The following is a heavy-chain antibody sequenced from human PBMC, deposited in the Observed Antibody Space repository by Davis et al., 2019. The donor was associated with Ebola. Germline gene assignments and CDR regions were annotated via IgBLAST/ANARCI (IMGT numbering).Heavy chain of an antibody. CDR3: TTAPYYDFWSGYYRGDY. CDR2: IKSKTDGGTT. D-gene: IGHD3-3*01. V-gene: IGHV3-15*01. CDR1: GFTFSNAW. J-gene: IGHJ4*02. Sequence: GGSLRLSCAASGFTFSNAWMSWVRQAPGKGLEWVGRIKSKTDGGTTDYAATVKGRFTISRDDSKNTLYLQMNSLKTEDTAVYYCTTAPYYDFWSGYYRGDYWGQGTLVTVSS.